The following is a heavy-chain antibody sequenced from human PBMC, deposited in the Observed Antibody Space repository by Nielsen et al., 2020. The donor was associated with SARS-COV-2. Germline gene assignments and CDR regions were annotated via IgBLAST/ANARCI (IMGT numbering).Heavy chain of an antibody. Sequence: SETLSLTCTVSGGSISSGGYYWSWIRQHPGKGLEWIGYIYYSGCTNYNPSLKSRVTISVDTSKNQFSLKLSSVTAADTAVYYCARMYYDILTGYSAGAFDIWGQGTMVTVSS. CDR2: IYYSGCT. V-gene: IGHV4-61*08. CDR1: GGSISSGGYY. D-gene: IGHD3-9*01. J-gene: IGHJ3*02. CDR3: ARMYYDILTGYSAGAFDI.